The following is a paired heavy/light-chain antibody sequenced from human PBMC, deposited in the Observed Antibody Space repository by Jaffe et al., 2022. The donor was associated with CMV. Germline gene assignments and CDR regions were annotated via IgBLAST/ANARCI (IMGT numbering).Heavy chain of an antibody. J-gene: IGHJ4*02. V-gene: IGHV3-23*01. CDR2: MSATGGTA. CDR3: VRYNDAWYSPHPIDY. Sequence: DVQLLESGGGLVEPGGSLRLSCAASGFTFSNYAMGWVRQTPGEGLECVSPMSATGGTAYYADSVKGRFTISRENSQNTLYLQMNSLTVEDTAVYYCVRYNDAWYSPHPIDYWGQGTLVTVSS. D-gene: IGHD1-20*01. CDR1: GFTFSNYA.
Light chain of an antibody. Sequence: EIVLTQSPGTLSLSPGERATLSCRASQSLGAYLAWYQQKPGQAPRLLIYGASSRATGIPGRFSGSGSGTDFTLTISRLEPEDFAVYYCQQYGSSPQTFGLGTKVQIK. CDR2: GAS. J-gene: IGKJ1*01. CDR3: QQYGSSPQT. V-gene: IGKV3-20*01. CDR1: QSLGAY.